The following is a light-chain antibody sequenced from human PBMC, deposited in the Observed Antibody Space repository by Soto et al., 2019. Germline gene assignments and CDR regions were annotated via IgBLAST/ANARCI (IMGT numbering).Light chain of an antibody. V-gene: IGLV7-43*01. J-gene: IGLJ2*01. CDR1: TGTVTSGHY. CDR2: STD. CDR3: LPYYGGAVV. Sequence: QAVVTQEPSLTVSPGGSVTLTCASSTGTVTSGHYPNWLQQKPGQAPRALIYSTDTRHSWTPARFSGSLLGGKAALTLSGVQPEDEADYYCLPYYGGAVVFGGGTKLTVL.